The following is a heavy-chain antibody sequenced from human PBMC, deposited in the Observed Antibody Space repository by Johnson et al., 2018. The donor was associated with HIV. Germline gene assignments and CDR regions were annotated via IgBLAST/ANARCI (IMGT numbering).Heavy chain of an antibody. CDR3: ARTLGFGTEDAFDI. D-gene: IGHD3-10*01. Sequence: QVQLLESGGGLVQPGGSLRLSCAASGFIFSDYYMSWIRQAPGKGLEWVSYISSSGSTIQYADSVKGRFTISRNNAKNSLYLQMNSLRAEDTAVYYCARTLGFGTEDAFDIWGQGTMVTVSS. J-gene: IGHJ3*02. CDR1: GFIFSDYY. V-gene: IGHV3-11*04. CDR2: ISSSGSTI.